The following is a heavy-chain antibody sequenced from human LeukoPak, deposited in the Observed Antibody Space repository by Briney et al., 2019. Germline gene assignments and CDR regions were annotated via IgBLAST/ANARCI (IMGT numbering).Heavy chain of an antibody. D-gene: IGHD4-11*01. V-gene: IGHV4-34*01. CDR2: INHSGST. CDR1: GGSFSGYY. CDR3: ARLRGSNSQYYYYYMDV. J-gene: IGHJ6*03. Sequence: SETLSLTCAVYGGSFSGYYWSWIRQPPGKGLEWIGEINHSGSTNYNPSLKSRVTISVDTSKDQFSLKLSSVTAADTAVYYCARLRGSNSQYYYYYMDVWGKGTTVTVSS.